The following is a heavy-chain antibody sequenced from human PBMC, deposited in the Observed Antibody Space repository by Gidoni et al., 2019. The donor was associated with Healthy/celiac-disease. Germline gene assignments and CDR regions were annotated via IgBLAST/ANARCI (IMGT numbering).Heavy chain of an antibody. CDR1: GFTFSSYD. V-gene: IGHV3-13*01. CDR3: ARALSSTSIAFPYYYYYMDV. Sequence: EVQLVESGGGLVQPGGSLRLSCAASGFTFSSYDMHWVRQATGKGLEWVSAIVTAGDTYYPGSVKGRFTISRENAKNSLYLQMNSLRAGDTAVYYCARALSSTSIAFPYYYYYMDVWGKGTTVTVSS. D-gene: IGHD2-2*01. CDR2: IVTAGDT. J-gene: IGHJ6*03.